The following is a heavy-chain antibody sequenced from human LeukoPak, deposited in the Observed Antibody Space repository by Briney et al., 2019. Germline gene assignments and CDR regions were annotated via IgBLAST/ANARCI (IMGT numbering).Heavy chain of an antibody. Sequence: SETLSLTCTVSGGSISSYYWSWIRQPAGKGLEWIGRIYTSGSTNYNPSLKSRVTMSVDTSKNQFSLKLSFVTAADTAVYYCARGGDIVVVPADDAFDIWGQGTMVTVSS. CDR2: IYTSGST. CDR1: GGSISSYY. CDR3: ARGGDIVVVPADDAFDI. V-gene: IGHV4-4*07. D-gene: IGHD2-2*01. J-gene: IGHJ3*02.